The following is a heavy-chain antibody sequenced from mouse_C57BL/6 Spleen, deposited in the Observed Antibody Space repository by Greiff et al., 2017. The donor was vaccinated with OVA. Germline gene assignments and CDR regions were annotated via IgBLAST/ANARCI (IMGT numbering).Heavy chain of an antibody. J-gene: IGHJ2*01. CDR3: ARSDNPGPFGY. Sequence: QVQLQQSGPELVKPGASVKISCKASGYAFSSSWMNWVKQRPGKGLEWIGRIYPGDGDTNYNGKFKGKATLTADKSSSTASMQLSSLTSEDSAVYCSARSDNPGPFGYWGQGTTLTVAS. CDR1: GYAFSSSW. CDR2: IYPGDGDT. V-gene: IGHV1-82*01. D-gene: IGHD1-3*01.